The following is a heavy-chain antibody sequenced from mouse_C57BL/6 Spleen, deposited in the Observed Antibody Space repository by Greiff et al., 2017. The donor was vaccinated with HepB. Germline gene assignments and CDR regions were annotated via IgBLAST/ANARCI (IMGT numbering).Heavy chain of an antibody. CDR2: IYPSDSET. CDR1: GYTFTSYW. D-gene: IGHD1-1*01. J-gene: IGHJ4*01. Sequence: QVQLQQPGAELVRPGSSVKLSCKASGYTFTSYWMDWVKQRPGQGLEWIGNIYPSDSETHYNQKFKDKATLTVDKSSSTAYMQLSSLTSEDSAVYYCARDFTTVVGAMDYWGQGTSVTVSS. V-gene: IGHV1-61*01. CDR3: ARDFTTVVGAMDY.